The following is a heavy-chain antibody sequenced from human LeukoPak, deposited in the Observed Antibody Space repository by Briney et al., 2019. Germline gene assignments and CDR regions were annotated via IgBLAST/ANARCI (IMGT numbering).Heavy chain of an antibody. Sequence: PGGSLRLSCAASGFTFSSFGMHWVRQAPGKGLEGVAFIRYDGNNEYYADSVKGRFTISRDNSKNTLFLQMNSLRAEDTAVYYCAKDASSGFEYWGQGTLVSVSS. CDR2: IRYDGNNE. V-gene: IGHV3-30*02. D-gene: IGHD3-22*01. J-gene: IGHJ4*02. CDR3: AKDASSGFEY. CDR1: GFTFSSFG.